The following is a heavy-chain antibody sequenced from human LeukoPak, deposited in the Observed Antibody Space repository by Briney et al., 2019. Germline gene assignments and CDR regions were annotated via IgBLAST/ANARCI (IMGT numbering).Heavy chain of an antibody. J-gene: IGHJ4*02. V-gene: IGHV4-59*01. CDR3: ARVKGVVTAILDY. D-gene: IGHD2-21*02. Sequence: SETLSLTRTVSGASISSYYWSWIRQPPGKGLEWIGYIYYSGSTNYNPSLKSRVTFSVDTSKNQFSLKLISVTAADTAVYYCARVKGVVTAILDYWGQGTLVTVSS. CDR1: GASISSYY. CDR2: IYYSGST.